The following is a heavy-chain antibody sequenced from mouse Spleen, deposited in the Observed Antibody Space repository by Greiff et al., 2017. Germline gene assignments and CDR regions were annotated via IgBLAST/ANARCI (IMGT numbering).Heavy chain of an antibody. J-gene: IGHJ2*01. CDR2: ISYDGSN. CDR3: ARHDYDGGYYFDY. D-gene: IGHD2-4*01. Sequence: EVQLQESGPGLVKPSQSLSLTCSVTGYSITSGYYWNWIRQFPGNKLEWMGYISYDGSNNYNPSLKNRISITRDTSKNQFFLKLNSVTTEDTATYYCARHDYDGGYYFDYWGQGTTLTVSS. CDR1: GYSITSGYY. V-gene: IGHV3-6*01.